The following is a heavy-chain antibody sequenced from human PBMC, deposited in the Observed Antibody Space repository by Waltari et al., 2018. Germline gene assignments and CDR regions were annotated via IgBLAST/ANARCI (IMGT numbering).Heavy chain of an antibody. Sequence: QVQLVQSGAEVKKPGSSVKVSCKASGDTFRRYAISWVRQAPGQGLEWMGGIIPLCGTTKYAQKCQGRVTMTADEPTSTAYVELSSLKSEDTAVYFCARSYYYDRRANYPSLGAFDSWGQGTLVTVSS. J-gene: IGHJ4*02. V-gene: IGHV1-69*12. D-gene: IGHD3-22*01. CDR1: GDTFRRYA. CDR2: IIPLCGTT. CDR3: ARSYYYDRRANYPSLGAFDS.